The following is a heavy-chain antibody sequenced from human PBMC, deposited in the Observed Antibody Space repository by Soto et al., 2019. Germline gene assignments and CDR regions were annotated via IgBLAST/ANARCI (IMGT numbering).Heavy chain of an antibody. CDR1: DTTHW. Sequence: PGESLKISCKASDTTHWIGWVRQKPGKGLEWRGISYPGDSDTKYSPSFQGQVTISVDKSISTAYLHWCSLKASDSATYYCARLVNYYYGMDVWGRGTTVTVSS. J-gene: IGHJ6*02. CDR2: SYPGDSDT. CDR3: ARLVNYYYGMDV. V-gene: IGHV5-51*01.